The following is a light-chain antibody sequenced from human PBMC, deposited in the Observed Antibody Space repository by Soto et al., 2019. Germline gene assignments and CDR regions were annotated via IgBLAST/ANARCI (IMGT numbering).Light chain of an antibody. CDR2: KAS. J-gene: IGKJ1*01. Sequence: DIRVTKSPSTLSASVGYRVTIICRGSKSISGWLAWYQQKPGKAPKLLIYKASSLESGVPLRFSGSGSGTEFTLTISSLQPDDFATNYCQQYNSYLGWTFGQGTKVDIK. CDR3: QQYNSYLGWT. CDR1: KSISGW. V-gene: IGKV1-5*03.